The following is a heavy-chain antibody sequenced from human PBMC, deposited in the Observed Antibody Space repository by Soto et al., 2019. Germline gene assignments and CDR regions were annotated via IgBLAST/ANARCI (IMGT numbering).Heavy chain of an antibody. V-gene: IGHV3-21*01. CDR1: GFTFSSYS. J-gene: IGHJ3*02. Sequence: GGSLRLSCAASGFTFSSYSMNWVRQAPGKGLEWVSSISSSSSYIYYADSVKGRFTISRDNAKNSLYLQMNSLRAEDTAVYYCARVYSGYEDAFDIWGQGTMVTVSS. CDR2: ISSSSSYI. CDR3: ARVYSGYEDAFDI. D-gene: IGHD5-12*01.